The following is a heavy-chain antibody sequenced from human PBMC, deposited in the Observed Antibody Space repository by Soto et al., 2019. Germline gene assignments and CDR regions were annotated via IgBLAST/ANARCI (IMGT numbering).Heavy chain of an antibody. CDR1: GGTFSSYA. Sequence: QVQLVQSGAEVKKPGSSVKVSCKASGGTFSSYAISWVRQAPRQGLEWMGGIIPIFGTANYAQKFQGRVTITADESTSTAYMELSSLRSEDTAVYYCAREYYDSSGYGFDYWGQGTLVTVSS. CDR2: IIPIFGTA. V-gene: IGHV1-69*01. CDR3: AREYYDSSGYGFDY. D-gene: IGHD3-22*01. J-gene: IGHJ4*02.